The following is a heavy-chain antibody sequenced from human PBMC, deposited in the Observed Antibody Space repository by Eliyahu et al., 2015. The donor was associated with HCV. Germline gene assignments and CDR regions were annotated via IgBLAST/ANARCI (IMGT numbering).Heavy chain of an antibody. CDR3: AHVGIVFGVVRPLDY. CDR2: IYWDDDK. Sequence: QITLKESGPTLVKPTQTLTLTCTFXGFSPSTSGXGVGWXRQPPGKALEWLALIYWDDDKRYSPSLKSRLTITKDTSKNQVVLTMTNMDPVDTATYYCAHVGIVFGVVRPLDYWGQGTLVTVSS. CDR1: GFSPSTSGXG. J-gene: IGHJ4*02. V-gene: IGHV2-5*02. D-gene: IGHD3-3*01.